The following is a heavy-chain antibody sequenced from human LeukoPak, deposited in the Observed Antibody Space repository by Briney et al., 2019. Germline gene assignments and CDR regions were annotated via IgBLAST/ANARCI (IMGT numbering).Heavy chain of an antibody. D-gene: IGHD1-26*01. CDR1: GFTFSSYA. V-gene: IGHV3-64*01. CDR3: ARAVGATTFGWFDP. Sequence: GGSLRLSCAASGFTFSSYAMHWVRQAPGKGLEYVSAISSNGGSTYYANSVKGRFTVSRDNSKNTLYLQMGSLRPEDMVVYYCARAVGATTFGWFDPWGQGTLVTVSS. CDR2: ISSNGGST. J-gene: IGHJ5*02.